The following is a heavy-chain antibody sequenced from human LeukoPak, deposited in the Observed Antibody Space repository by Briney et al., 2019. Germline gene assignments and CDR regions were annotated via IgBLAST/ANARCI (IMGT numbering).Heavy chain of an antibody. CDR2: INHSGST. CDR1: GGSFSGYY. D-gene: IGHD5-18*01. CDR3: ARGPSPASTDTAMVLNWFDP. J-gene: IGHJ5*02. Sequence: SETLSLTCAVYGGSFSGYYWSWVRQPPGKGLEWIGEINHSGSTNYNPSLKSRVTISVDTSKNQFSLKLSSVTAADTAVYYCARGPSPASTDTAMVLNWFDPWGQGTLVTVSS. V-gene: IGHV4-34*09.